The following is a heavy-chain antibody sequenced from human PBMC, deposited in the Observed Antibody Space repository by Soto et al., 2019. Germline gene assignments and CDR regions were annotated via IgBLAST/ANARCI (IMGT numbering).Heavy chain of an antibody. CDR2: INPNSGDT. CDR1: GYTFIGYY. J-gene: IGHJ4*02. Sequence: GASVKVSCKASGYTFIGYYMHWLRQAPGQGLEWMGWINPNSGDTNYAQKFQGRVTMTRDTSISTAYTELSRLRFDDTAVYYCARARTNYYNTSDYDFWGQGTLVTVSS. CDR3: ARARTNYYNTSDYDF. V-gene: IGHV1-2*02. D-gene: IGHD3-22*01.